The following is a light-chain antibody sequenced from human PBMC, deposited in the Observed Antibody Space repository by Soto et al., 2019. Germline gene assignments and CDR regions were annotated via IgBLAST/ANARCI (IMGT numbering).Light chain of an antibody. CDR3: QQYGCSPHT. CDR2: GAT. Sequence: EIVLTQSPGTLSLSPGERATLSCRASQSVSNRYLAWYQLKPGQAPRLFIYGATSTAAGIPDRFSGSGSGTYFILTISRLEPEDFAFYYCQQYGCSPHTFGGGTKVEIK. CDR1: QSVSNRY. J-gene: IGKJ4*01. V-gene: IGKV3-20*01.